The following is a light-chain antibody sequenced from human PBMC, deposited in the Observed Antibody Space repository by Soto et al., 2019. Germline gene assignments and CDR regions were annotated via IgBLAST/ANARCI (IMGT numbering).Light chain of an antibody. CDR2: DAS. CDR3: QQYNSYRYT. CDR1: QSISSW. J-gene: IGKJ2*01. V-gene: IGKV1-5*01. Sequence: DIQMTQSPSTLSASVGDRVTITCRASQSISSWLAWYQQKPGKAPKLLIYDASSLESGVSSRFSGSGSGTEFTLTISSLQPDDFATYYCQQYNSYRYTFGQGTKLEIK.